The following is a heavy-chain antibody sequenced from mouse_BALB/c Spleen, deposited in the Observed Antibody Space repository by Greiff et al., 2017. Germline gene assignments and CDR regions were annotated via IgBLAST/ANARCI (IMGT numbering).Heavy chain of an antibody. J-gene: IGHJ3*01. Sequence: EVKLVESGGGLVKPGGSLKLSCAASGFTFSSYTMSWVRQTPEKRLEWVATISSGGSYTYYPDSVKGRFTISRDNAKNTLYLQMSSLKSEDTAMYYCTRDGNWFAYWGQGTLVTVSA. D-gene: IGHD2-1*01. CDR2: ISSGGSYT. V-gene: IGHV5-6-4*01. CDR3: TRDGNWFAY. CDR1: GFTFSSYT.